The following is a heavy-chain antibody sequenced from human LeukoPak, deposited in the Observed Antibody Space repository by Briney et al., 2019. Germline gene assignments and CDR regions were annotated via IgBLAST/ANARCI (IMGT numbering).Heavy chain of an antibody. CDR2: ISGSGGST. CDR1: GFTFSSYA. Sequence: GGSLRLSCAASGFTFSSYAMSWVRQAPGKGLEWVSAISGSGGSTYYADSVKGRFTISRDNSKNTLYLQMNSLRAEDTAVYYCAKSLQGGAHVIYGGMDVWGQGITVTVSS. J-gene: IGHJ6*02. CDR3: AKSLQGGAHVIYGGMDV. V-gene: IGHV3-23*01. D-gene: IGHD2/OR15-2a*01.